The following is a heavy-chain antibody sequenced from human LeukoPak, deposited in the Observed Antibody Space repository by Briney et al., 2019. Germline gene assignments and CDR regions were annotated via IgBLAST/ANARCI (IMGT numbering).Heavy chain of an antibody. CDR3: ARNYGSRILGYYMDV. CDR1: GGSISSSSYY. J-gene: IGHJ6*03. Sequence: PSETLSLTCTVSGGSISSSSYYWGWIRQPPGKGLEWIGSIYYSGSTYYNPSLKSRVTISVDTSKNQFSLKLSSVTAADTAVYYCARNYGSRILGYYMDVWGRGTTVTVSS. CDR2: IYYSGST. D-gene: IGHD3-10*01. V-gene: IGHV4-39*07.